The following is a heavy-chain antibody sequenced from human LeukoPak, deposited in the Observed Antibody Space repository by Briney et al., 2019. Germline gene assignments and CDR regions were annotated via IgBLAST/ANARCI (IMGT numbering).Heavy chain of an antibody. V-gene: IGHV3-11*04. D-gene: IGHD4-11*01. J-gene: IGHJ3*02. CDR2: ISSSGSTI. CDR1: GFTFSDYY. Sequence: PGGSLRLSCAASGFTFSDYYMSWVRQAPGKGLEWVSYISSSGSTIYYADSVKGRFTISRDNAKNSLYLQMNSLRAEDTAVYYCAREPYSNSDAFDIWGQGTMVTVSS. CDR3: AREPYSNSDAFDI.